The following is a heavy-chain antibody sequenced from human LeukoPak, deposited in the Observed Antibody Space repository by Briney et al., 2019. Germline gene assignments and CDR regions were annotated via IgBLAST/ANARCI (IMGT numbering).Heavy chain of an antibody. J-gene: IGHJ4*02. Sequence: SETLSLTCTVSGGSISSHYWSWIRQPPGKGLEWIGYIYCSGSTNYSPSLKSRVTISVDTSKNQFSLKLSSVTAADTAVYYCARGEAPYYFDYWGQGTLVTVSS. V-gene: IGHV4-59*11. CDR2: IYCSGST. CDR1: GGSISSHY. CDR3: ARGEAPYYFDY.